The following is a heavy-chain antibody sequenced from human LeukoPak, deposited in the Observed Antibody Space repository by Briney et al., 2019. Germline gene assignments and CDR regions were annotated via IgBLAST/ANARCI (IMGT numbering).Heavy chain of an antibody. CDR2: INPNSGGT. Sequence: ASVKVSCKSSGYTFTDCYMHWVRHGPAQGLGWMGVINPNSGGTKYAQKFQGRVTMTRDTSINTAYMELTRLTYDDTAVYYCAGLPRYNWNEPLDYWGQGTLVTVSS. J-gene: IGHJ4*02. CDR1: GYTFTDCY. D-gene: IGHD1-20*01. V-gene: IGHV1-2*02. CDR3: AGLPRYNWNEPLDY.